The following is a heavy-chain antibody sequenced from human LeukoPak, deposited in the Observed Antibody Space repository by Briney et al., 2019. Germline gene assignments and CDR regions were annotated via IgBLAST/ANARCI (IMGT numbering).Heavy chain of an antibody. CDR2: MYYSGSG. CDR1: GDSIGSSSYY. J-gene: IGHJ6*03. CDR3: ATLTYYYSYLAV. Sequence: PSETLSLTCTISGDSIGSSSYYSGWIRQAPGKGLEWIGSMYYSGSGSYSPSLKSRVTISLDTSNNRFSLKLNSVTAADTAVYYCATLTYYYSYLAVWGKGTTVTASS. V-gene: IGHV4-39*01.